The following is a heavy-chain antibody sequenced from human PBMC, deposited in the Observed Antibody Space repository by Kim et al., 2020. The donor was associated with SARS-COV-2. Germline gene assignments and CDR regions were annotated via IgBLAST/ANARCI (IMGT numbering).Heavy chain of an antibody. J-gene: IGHJ3*02. V-gene: IGHV3-30-3*01. CDR1: RFTFSSFA. CDR2: ISYDGSNK. Sequence: GGSLRLSCAASRFTFSSFAMHWVRQAPGKGLEWVAVISYDGSNKYYADSVKGRFTISRDNSKNTLYLQMNSLRAEDTAVYYCARDLGDGYNFEAFDIWG. CDR3: ARDLGDGYNFEAFDI. D-gene: IGHD5-12*01.